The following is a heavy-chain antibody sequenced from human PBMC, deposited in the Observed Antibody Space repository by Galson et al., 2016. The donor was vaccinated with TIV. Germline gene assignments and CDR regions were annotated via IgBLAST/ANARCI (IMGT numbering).Heavy chain of an antibody. D-gene: IGHD1-1*01. Sequence: SLRLSCATSGFSFHHYTMHWVRQAPGKGLEWVALITWHDDNKYYADSVKGRFTISRDNSRSSLYLQMNSLRSEDTALYFCAKDYMWKEDYYYMDVWGKGTTVTVSS. CDR2: ITWHDDNK. J-gene: IGHJ6*03. V-gene: IGHV3-43*01. CDR1: GFSFHHYT. CDR3: AKDYMWKEDYYYMDV.